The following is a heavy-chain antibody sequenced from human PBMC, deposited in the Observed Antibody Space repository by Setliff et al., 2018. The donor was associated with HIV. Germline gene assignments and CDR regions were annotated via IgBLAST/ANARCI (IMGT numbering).Heavy chain of an antibody. Sequence: PSETLSLTCTVSGGSINSGGYYWVWIRQPALKGLEWIGSIYHSASTYYNPSLKSRVTISVDTSKNHFSLKLRSVTAADTAVYYCARHLLRGYIYIVFDYWGQGTLVTVSS. D-gene: IGHD5-18*01. CDR1: GGSINSGGYY. J-gene: IGHJ4*02. V-gene: IGHV4-39*01. CDR2: IYHSAST. CDR3: ARHLLRGYIYIVFDY.